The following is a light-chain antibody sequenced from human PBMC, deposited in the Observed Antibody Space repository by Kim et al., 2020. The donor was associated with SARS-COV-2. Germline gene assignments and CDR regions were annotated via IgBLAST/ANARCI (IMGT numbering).Light chain of an antibody. CDR3: QQYNSYPFT. CDR2: KAS. CDR1: QSISSW. V-gene: IGKV1-5*03. J-gene: IGKJ3*01. Sequence: ASVGDRITITCRASQSISSWLAWYQQKPGKAPKLLIYKASSLESGVPSRFSGSGSGTEFTLTISSLQPDDFATYYCQQYNSYPFTFGPGTKVDIK.